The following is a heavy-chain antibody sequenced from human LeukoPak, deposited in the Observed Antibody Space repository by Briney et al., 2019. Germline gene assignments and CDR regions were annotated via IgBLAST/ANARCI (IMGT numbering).Heavy chain of an antibody. CDR1: GGTFSSYA. CDR3: ATVLYSSGYDAFDI. Sequence: SVKVSCKASGGTFSSYAISWVRQAPGQGLEWMGGIIPIFGTANYAQKFQGRVTMTEDTSTDTAYMELSSLRSEDTAVYYCATVLYSSGYDAFDIWGQGTMVTVSS. V-gene: IGHV1-69*06. J-gene: IGHJ3*02. CDR2: IIPIFGTA. D-gene: IGHD3-22*01.